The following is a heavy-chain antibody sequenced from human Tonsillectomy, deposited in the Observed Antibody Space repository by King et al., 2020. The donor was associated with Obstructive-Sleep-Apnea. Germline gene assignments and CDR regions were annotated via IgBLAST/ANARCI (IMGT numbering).Heavy chain of an antibody. D-gene: IGHD5-12*01. CDR1: GFTFRSYS. CDR2: ISRRSSTI. Sequence: VQLVESGGGLVQPGGSLRLSCAASGFTFRSYSMNWVRQAPGKGLEWVSYISRRSSTIYYADSVKGRFTLSRDNAKNSLYLQLNSLRAEDTAVYYCARERVSGYDACFEPWGQGTLVTVSS. CDR3: ARERVSGYDACFEP. V-gene: IGHV3-48*01. J-gene: IGHJ5*02.